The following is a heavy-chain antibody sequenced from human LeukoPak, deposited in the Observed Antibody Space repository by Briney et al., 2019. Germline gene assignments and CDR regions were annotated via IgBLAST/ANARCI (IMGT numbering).Heavy chain of an antibody. CDR1: GFTFSSYA. D-gene: IGHD2-2*01. V-gene: IGHV3-23*01. J-gene: IGHJ4*02. Sequence: GGSLRLSCAASGFTFSSYAMSWVRQAPGKGLEWVSAISGSGDSTYYGDSVKGRFTISRDNSKNTLYLQMNSLRAEDTAVYYCAKDRKYCSSTSCPYYFDYWGQGTLVTVSS. CDR2: ISGSGDST. CDR3: AKDRKYCSSTSCPYYFDY.